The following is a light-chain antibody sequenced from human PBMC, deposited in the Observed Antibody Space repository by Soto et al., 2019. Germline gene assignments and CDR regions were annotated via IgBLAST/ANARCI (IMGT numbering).Light chain of an antibody. CDR3: QQSNVAPRT. V-gene: IGKV1-39*01. CDR2: SAS. CDR1: QSIGNY. J-gene: IGKJ2*01. Sequence: DIQMTQSPSSLSASVGDRVTITCRASQSIGNYLSWYQQKPGKAPELLIYSASTLGSGVPSRFSGGRSGTDFTLTISSLQPEDFATYYCQQSNVAPRTFGQGTKLEIK.